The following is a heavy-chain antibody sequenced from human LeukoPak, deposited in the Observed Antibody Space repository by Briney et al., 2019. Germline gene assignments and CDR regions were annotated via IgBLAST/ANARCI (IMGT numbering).Heavy chain of an antibody. CDR2: IYYSGST. J-gene: IGHJ4*02. V-gene: IGHV4-59*01. Sequence: GSLRLSCAASGFTFSSYWMSWVRQAPGKGLEWIGYIYYSGSTNYNPSLKSRVTISVDPSKNQFSLKLSSVTAADTAVYYCASLTVTQYYFDYWGQGTLVTVSS. D-gene: IGHD4-17*01. CDR1: GFTFSSYW. CDR3: ASLTVTQYYFDY.